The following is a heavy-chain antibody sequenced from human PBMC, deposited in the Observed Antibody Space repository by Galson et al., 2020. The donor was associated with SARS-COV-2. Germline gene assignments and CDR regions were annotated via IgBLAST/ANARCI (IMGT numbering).Heavy chain of an antibody. V-gene: IGHV4-59*08. D-gene: IGHD2-2*03. CDR1: GASLSSDF. CDR3: VRHGYCSSGSCSANDAFHI. J-gene: IGHJ3*02. CDR2: MYYIGSS. Sequence: ETSETLSLTCSVSGASLSSDFWSWIRQPPGKGLEWIGFMYYIGSSNNNPSLKSRVTISVDMSNSHLSLELRSVTAADTAVYYCVRHGYCSSGSCSANDAFHIWGQGTMVTVSS.